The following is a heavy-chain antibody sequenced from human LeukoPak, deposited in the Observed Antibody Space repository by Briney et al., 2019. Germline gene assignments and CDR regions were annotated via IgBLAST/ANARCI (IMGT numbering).Heavy chain of an antibody. D-gene: IGHD3-16*01. CDR2: INPNSGNT. CDR3: ARSLGTYWGKDFLNWFDP. Sequence: GASVQVSCTASEYTFTNYDINWVRQATGQGLEWMGWINPNSGNTGYTQKFQGRVTMTRNTSLSTAYMELTSLKSEDTAVYYCARSLGTYWGKDFLNWFDPWGQGTLVTVSS. J-gene: IGHJ5*02. CDR1: EYTFTNYD. V-gene: IGHV1-8*01.